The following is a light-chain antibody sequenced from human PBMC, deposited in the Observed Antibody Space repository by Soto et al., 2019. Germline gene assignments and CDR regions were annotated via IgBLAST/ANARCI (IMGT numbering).Light chain of an antibody. Sequence: DIQMTQSPSSVSASVGDRVTITCRASQSISSWLAWYQQKPGEAPKLLIYDASSLESGVPSRFSGSGSGTEFTLTISSLQPDDFATYYCQQYNHYSGLTFGGGTKVDIK. V-gene: IGKV1-5*01. CDR3: QQYNHYSGLT. CDR2: DAS. J-gene: IGKJ4*01. CDR1: QSISSW.